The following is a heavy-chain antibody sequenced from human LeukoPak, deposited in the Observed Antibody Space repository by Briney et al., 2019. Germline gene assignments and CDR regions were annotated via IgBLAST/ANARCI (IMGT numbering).Heavy chain of an antibody. CDR3: ARSDGDYVGWYFDL. CDR2: INHSGST. J-gene: IGHJ2*01. CDR1: GGSFSGYY. Sequence: KPSETLSLTCAVYGGSFSGYYWSWIRQPPGKGLEWIGEINHSGSTNYNPSLKSRVTISVDTSKNQFSLKLSSVTAADTAVYYCARSDGDYVGWYFDLWGRGTLVTVSS. D-gene: IGHD4-17*01. V-gene: IGHV4-34*01.